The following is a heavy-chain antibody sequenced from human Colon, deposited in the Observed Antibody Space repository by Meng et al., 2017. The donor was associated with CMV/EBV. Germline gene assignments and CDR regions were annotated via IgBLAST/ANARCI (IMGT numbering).Heavy chain of an antibody. Sequence: LCGKASGYNFRTYAMHWVRQAPGQGLEWMGWINTNTGHPTYAQGFTGRFVFSLDTSVSTAYLQINSLKAEDTAVYYCARGILATVDYWGQGTLVTVSS. J-gene: IGHJ4*02. V-gene: IGHV7-4-1*02. D-gene: IGHD5-12*01. CDR2: INTNTGHP. CDR3: ARGILATVDY. CDR1: GYNFRTYA.